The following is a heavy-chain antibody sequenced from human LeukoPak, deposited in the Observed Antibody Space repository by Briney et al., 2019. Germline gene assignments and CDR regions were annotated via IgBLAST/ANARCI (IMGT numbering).Heavy chain of an antibody. V-gene: IGHV4-59*01. D-gene: IGHD3-22*01. J-gene: IGHJ4*02. CDR3: ARGEDSSGYWPGLDY. CDR2: IYYNGNT. CDR1: DGSINSYY. Sequence: PSETLSLTCSVSDGSINSYYWNWIRRPPGKGLEWIGYIYYNGNTNYSPSLKSRVTMSVDTSKNLFSLKVSSATAADTAVYYCARGEDSSGYWPGLDYWGQGTLVTVSS.